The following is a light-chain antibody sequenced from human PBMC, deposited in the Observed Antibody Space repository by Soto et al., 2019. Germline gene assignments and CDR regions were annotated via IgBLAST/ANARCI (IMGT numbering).Light chain of an antibody. V-gene: IGKV3-11*01. CDR1: QSVGRY. CDR3: QHRNNWPWT. J-gene: IGKJ1*01. Sequence: EIVLTQSPAILSLSPEERATLSCRASQSVGRYLVWYQQKPGQAPSLLIYDASNRATGVPARFSGSGSGTDFTLTISSLESEDFAVYYCQHRNNWPWTLGQGTRVEIK. CDR2: DAS.